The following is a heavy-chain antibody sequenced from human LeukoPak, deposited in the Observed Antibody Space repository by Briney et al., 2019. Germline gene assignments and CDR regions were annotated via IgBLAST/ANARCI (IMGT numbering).Heavy chain of an antibody. J-gene: IGHJ3*02. D-gene: IGHD4-23*01. Sequence: AASVKVSCKASGGTFSSYAISWVRQAPGQGLEWMGGIIPIFGTANYAQKFQGRVTITADKSTSTAYMELSSLRSEDTAVYYCATAVGNSGHPPTWDIWGQGTMVTVSS. CDR2: IIPIFGTA. CDR1: GGTFSSYA. V-gene: IGHV1-69*06. CDR3: ATAVGNSGHPPTWDI.